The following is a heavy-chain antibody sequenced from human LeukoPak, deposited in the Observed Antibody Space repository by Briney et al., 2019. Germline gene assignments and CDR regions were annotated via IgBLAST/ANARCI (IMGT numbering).Heavy chain of an antibody. J-gene: IGHJ5*02. CDR1: EFSFSNFA. Sequence: GGSLRLSCAASEFSFSNFAMYWVRQAPGKGLEWLAVISYDGSIGYYADSVKGRFTISRDNSNNTVHLQMNSLRPDDSALYYCAREDNPLWFDPWGQGTLVTVPS. CDR3: AREDNPLWFDP. CDR2: ISYDGSIG. D-gene: IGHD1-1*01. V-gene: IGHV3-30-3*01.